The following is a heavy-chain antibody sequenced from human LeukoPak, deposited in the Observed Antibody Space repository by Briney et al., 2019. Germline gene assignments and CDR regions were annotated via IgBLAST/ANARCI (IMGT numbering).Heavy chain of an antibody. V-gene: IGHV4-59*01. Sequence: PSETLSLTCAVYGGSFSGYYWSWIRQPPGKGLEWIGYIYYSGSTNYNPSLKSRVTISVDTSKNQFSLKLSSVTAADTAVYYCARDRGYSYGKNWFDPWGQGTLVTVSS. CDR1: GGSFSGYY. CDR3: ARDRGYSYGKNWFDP. CDR2: IYYSGST. J-gene: IGHJ5*02. D-gene: IGHD5-18*01.